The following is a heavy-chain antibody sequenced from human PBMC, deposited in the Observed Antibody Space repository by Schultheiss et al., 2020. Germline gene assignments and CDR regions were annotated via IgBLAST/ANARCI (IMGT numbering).Heavy chain of an antibody. CDR1: GFTFSSYA. J-gene: IGHJ4*02. Sequence: GGSLRLSCAASGFTFSSYAMSWVRQAPGKGLEWVSAISGSGGSTYYADSVKGRFTISRDNSKNTLYLQMNSLRAEDTAVYYCAKRYQTTDYYDSSGYYYEVGYGYWGQGTLVTVAS. CDR3: AKRYQTTDYYDSSGYYYEVGYGY. V-gene: IGHV3-23*01. CDR2: ISGSGGST. D-gene: IGHD3-22*01.